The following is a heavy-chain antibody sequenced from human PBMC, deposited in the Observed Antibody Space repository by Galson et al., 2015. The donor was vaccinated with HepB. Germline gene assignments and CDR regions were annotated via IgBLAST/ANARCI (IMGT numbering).Heavy chain of an antibody. J-gene: IGHJ4*02. CDR3: VREKGSTVTTLGYFDY. Sequence: SLRLSCAASGFTFTSYGFHWVRQAPGKGLEWVAVIWYDGSKTYYADSVKGRFTISKDNSKDTLYLQMNSPRAEDTAVYYCVREKGSTVTTLGYFDYWGQGTLVTVSS. V-gene: IGHV3-33*01. CDR2: IWYDGSKT. CDR1: GFTFTSYG. D-gene: IGHD4-17*01.